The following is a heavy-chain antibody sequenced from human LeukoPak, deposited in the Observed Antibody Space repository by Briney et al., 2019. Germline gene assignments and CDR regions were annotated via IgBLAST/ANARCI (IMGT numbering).Heavy chain of an antibody. V-gene: IGHV3-48*02. CDR2: ITSSSTI. J-gene: IGHJ4*02. CDR3: SRLRSGYYFDY. D-gene: IGHD3-22*01. CDR1: GFTFSSYS. Sequence: GGSLRLSCAASGFTFSSYSTNWVRQAPGKGLEWVSYITSSSTINYADSVKGRFTISRDNAKNSLYLQMNSLRDEDTAVYYCSRLRSGYYFDYWGQGILVTVSS.